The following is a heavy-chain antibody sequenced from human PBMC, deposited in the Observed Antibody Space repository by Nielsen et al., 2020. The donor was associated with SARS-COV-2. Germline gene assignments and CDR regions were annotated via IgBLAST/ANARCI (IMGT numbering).Heavy chain of an antibody. CDR2: IYYSGST. V-gene: IGHV4-39*07. Sequence: SETLSLTCTVSGGSISSSSYYWGWIRQPPGKGLEWIGSIYYSGSTYYNPSLKSRVTISVDTSKNQFSLKLSSVTAADTAVYYCAREEVRGGDFDYWGQGTLVTASS. CDR1: GGSISSSSYY. J-gene: IGHJ4*02. D-gene: IGHD3-10*01. CDR3: AREEVRGGDFDY.